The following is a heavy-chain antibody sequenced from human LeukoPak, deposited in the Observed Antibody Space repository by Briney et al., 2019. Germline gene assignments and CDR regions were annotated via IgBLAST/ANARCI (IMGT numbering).Heavy chain of an antibody. CDR2: IRYDGSNK. CDR3: AKPYSSSWYDLPDY. D-gene: IGHD6-13*01. J-gene: IGHJ4*02. CDR1: GFTFSSYG. Sequence: GGSLRLSCAASGFTFSSYGMHWVRQAPGKGLEWVAFIRYDGSNKYYADSVKGRFTVSRDNSKNTLYLQMNSLRAEDTAVYYCAKPYSSSWYDLPDYWGQGTLVTVSS. V-gene: IGHV3-30*02.